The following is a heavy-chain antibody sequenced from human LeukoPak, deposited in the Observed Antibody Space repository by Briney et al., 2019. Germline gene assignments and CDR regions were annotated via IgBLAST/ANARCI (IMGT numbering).Heavy chain of an antibody. CDR3: ARDWGAYYHFFDY. D-gene: IGHD3-22*01. Sequence: GGSLRLSCEASGFSMSVYWMSWVRQAPGKGLEWVADIKQDGSERNYVDSVKGRFTISRDNAKKSLYLQMNSLRAEDTAVYYCARDWGAYYHFFDYWGQGTLVTVSS. V-gene: IGHV3-7*01. J-gene: IGHJ4*02. CDR2: IKQDGSER. CDR1: GFSMSVYW.